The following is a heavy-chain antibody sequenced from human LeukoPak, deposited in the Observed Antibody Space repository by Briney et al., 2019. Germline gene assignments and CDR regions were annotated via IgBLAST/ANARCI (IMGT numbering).Heavy chain of an antibody. CDR1: DVSISSGDYF. CDR3: ARDRALRRDGYSSRYFYYGMDV. J-gene: IGHJ6*02. V-gene: IGHV4-31*03. CDR2: IYYGGST. D-gene: IGHD5-24*01. Sequence: PSETLSLTCTVSDVSISSGDYFWSWIRQHPGKGLEWIGYIYYGGSTCYNPSLKSRVTISVDTSKNQFSLRLSSVTAADTAMYYCARDRALRRDGYSSRYFYYGMDVWGQGTTVTVSS.